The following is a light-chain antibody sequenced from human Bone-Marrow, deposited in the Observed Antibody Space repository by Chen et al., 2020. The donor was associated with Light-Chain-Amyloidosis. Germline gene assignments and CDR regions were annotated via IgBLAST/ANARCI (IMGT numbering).Light chain of an antibody. J-gene: IGLJ2*01. CDR2: RDT. V-gene: IGLV3-25*03. CDR1: DLPTKY. CDR3: QSADSSGTYEVI. Sequence: SYDLTQPPSVSVSPGQTARLNCSGDDLPTKYAYWYQQKPGQAPVLVIHRDTERPSGISERFSGSSSGTTATLTISGVQAEDEADYHCQSADSSGTYEVIFGGGTKLTVL.